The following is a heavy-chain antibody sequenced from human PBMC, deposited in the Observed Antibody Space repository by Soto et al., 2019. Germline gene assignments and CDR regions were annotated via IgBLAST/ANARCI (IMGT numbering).Heavy chain of an antibody. Sequence: SETLSLTCTVSGGSISSGGYYWSWIRQHPGKGLEWIGYIYYSGSTYYNPSPKSRVTISVDTSKNQFSLKLSSVTAADTAVYYCARDGTKLELRDYYYGMDVWGQGTTVTVSS. CDR2: IYYSGST. CDR3: ARDGTKLELRDYYYGMDV. CDR1: GGSISSGGYY. D-gene: IGHD1-7*01. J-gene: IGHJ6*02. V-gene: IGHV4-31*03.